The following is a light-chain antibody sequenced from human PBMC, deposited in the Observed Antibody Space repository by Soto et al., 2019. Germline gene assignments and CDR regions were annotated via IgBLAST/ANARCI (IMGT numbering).Light chain of an antibody. CDR2: DVS. CDR1: SSDVGGYNY. Sequence: QSALTQPASVSGSPGQSITISCTGTSSDVGGYNYVSWYQQHPGKAPKLMIYDVSNRPSGVSNRFSGSKSGNTASLTISGPQAEDGGDYYCSSYTSSSTYVFGTGTKLTVL. V-gene: IGLV2-14*01. CDR3: SSYTSSSTYV. J-gene: IGLJ1*01.